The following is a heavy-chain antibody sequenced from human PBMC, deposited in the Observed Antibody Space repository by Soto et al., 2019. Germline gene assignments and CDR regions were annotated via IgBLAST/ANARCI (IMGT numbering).Heavy chain of an antibody. D-gene: IGHD7-27*01. J-gene: IGHJ4*02. CDR1: GFTFSSYS. CDR3: ARARTGDNDY. CDR2: ISSSSSYI. Sequence: GESLKISCAASGFTFSSYSMNWVRQAPGKGLEWVSSISSSSSYIYYADSVKGRFTISRDNAKNSLYLQMNSLRAEDTAVYYCARARTGDNDYWGQGTLVTVSS. V-gene: IGHV3-21*01.